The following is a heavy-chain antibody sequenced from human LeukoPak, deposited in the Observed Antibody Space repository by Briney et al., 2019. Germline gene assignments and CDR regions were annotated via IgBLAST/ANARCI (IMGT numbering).Heavy chain of an antibody. J-gene: IGHJ3*02. CDR3: ARTYYYDSSGYYYVPNYAFDI. CDR1: GGSISSSSYY. D-gene: IGHD3-22*01. V-gene: IGHV4-39*01. CDR2: IYYSGST. Sequence: SETLSLTCTVSGGSISSSSYYWGWIRQPPGKGLEWIGSIYYSGSTYYNPSLKSRVTISVDTSKNQFSLKLSSVTAADTAVYYCARTYYYDSSGYYYVPNYAFDIWGQGTMVTVSS.